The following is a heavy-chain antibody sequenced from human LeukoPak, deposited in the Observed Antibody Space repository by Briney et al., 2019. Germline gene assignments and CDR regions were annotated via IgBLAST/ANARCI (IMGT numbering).Heavy chain of an antibody. J-gene: IGHJ4*02. CDR3: ASEGLVGYCGGDCYPHYFDY. V-gene: IGHV4-39*01. CDR2: IYYSGST. CDR1: GGSISSSSYY. D-gene: IGHD2-21*02. Sequence: SETLSLTCTVSGGSISSSSYYWGWIRQPPGKGLEWIGSIYYSGSTYYNPSLKSRVTISVDTSKNQFSLKLSSVTAADTAVYYCASEGLVGYCGGDCYPHYFDYWGQGTLVTVSS.